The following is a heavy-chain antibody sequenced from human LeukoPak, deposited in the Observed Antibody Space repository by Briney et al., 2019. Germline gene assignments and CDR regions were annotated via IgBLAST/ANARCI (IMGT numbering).Heavy chain of an antibody. J-gene: IGHJ4*02. Sequence: GGSLRPSCSASGFTFTNAWMSWVRQAPGKGLEWIGRIKSKTDGETTNYAEPVRGRFTISRDDSKSAVYLQMNSLKIEDTAVYYCTTDLGTYYHGSQRLIPIDYWGQGTLVTVSS. CDR2: IKSKTDGETT. V-gene: IGHV3-15*01. CDR1: GFTFTNAW. D-gene: IGHD3-10*01. CDR3: TTDLGTYYHGSQRLIPIDY.